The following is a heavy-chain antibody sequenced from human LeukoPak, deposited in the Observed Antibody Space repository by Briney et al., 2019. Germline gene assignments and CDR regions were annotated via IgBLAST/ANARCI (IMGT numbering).Heavy chain of an antibody. CDR2: IYPCYSDD. CDR1: GYRLTSNW. D-gene: IGHD6-13*01. V-gene: IGHV5-51*01. J-gene: IGHJ5*02. CDR3: VRVALSSSLDH. Sequence: GESLKISCKISGYRLTSNWIGWVRQVPGKGLEWRGLIYPCYSDDKYSPSFEGQVSFSVGATISTAYLQLSGLRASDTAIYYCVRVALSSSLDHWGQGTLVTVSS.